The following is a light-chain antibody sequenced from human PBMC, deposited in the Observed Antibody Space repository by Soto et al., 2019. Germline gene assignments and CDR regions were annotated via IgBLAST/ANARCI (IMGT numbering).Light chain of an antibody. V-gene: IGKV1-5*03. Sequence: DIEMTQTPSTLPASVGDRVTITCRATQSLNIWLAWYQQKPGKAPNLLISKASSLESGVPSRFIGSGSGTEFSLIINGLQPDDFATYYCQQYKAYPYTFGQGTRLEI. CDR2: KAS. CDR3: QQYKAYPYT. CDR1: QSLNIW. J-gene: IGKJ5*01.